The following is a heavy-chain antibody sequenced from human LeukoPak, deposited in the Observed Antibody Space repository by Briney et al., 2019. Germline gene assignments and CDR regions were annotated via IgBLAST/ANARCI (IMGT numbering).Heavy chain of an antibody. J-gene: IGHJ4*02. CDR1: GGSISSRSYS. V-gene: IGHV4-39*07. D-gene: IGHD6-19*01. Sequence: SETLSLTCTVSGGSISSRSYSWGWIRQPPGKGLEWIGSIYYSGSTYYNPSLKSRVTISVDTSKNQFSLKLSSVTAADTAVYYCAREKGTVAGTGIDYWGQGTLVTVSS. CDR3: AREKGTVAGTGIDY. CDR2: IYYSGST.